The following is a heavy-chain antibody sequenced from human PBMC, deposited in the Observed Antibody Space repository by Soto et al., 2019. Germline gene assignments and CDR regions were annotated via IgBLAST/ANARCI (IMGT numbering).Heavy chain of an antibody. CDR3: AIGAIVATIRLNNWFDP. CDR1: GGSFSGYY. CDR2: INHSGST. D-gene: IGHD5-12*01. J-gene: IGHJ5*02. Sequence: SETLSLTCAVYGGSFSGYYWSWIRQPPGKGLEWIGEINHSGSTNYNPSLKSRVTISVDTSKNQFSLKLSSVTAADTAVYYCAIGAIVATIRLNNWFDPWGQGTLVTVS. V-gene: IGHV4-34*01.